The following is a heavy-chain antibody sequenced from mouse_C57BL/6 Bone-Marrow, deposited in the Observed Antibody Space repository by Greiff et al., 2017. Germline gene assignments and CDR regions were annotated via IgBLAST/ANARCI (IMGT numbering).Heavy chain of an antibody. J-gene: IGHJ4*01. CDR2: IYPGSGST. Sequence: QVQLQQPGAELVKPGASVKMSCKASGSTFTSYWITWVKQRPGQGLEWIGDIYPGSGSTNYNEKFKSKATLTGDTSSSTAYMQLSSLTSEDSAVYYCARETACYAMDYWGQGTAVTVSA. V-gene: IGHV1-55*01. CDR3: ARETACYAMDY. D-gene: IGHD3-2*01. CDR1: GSTFTSYW.